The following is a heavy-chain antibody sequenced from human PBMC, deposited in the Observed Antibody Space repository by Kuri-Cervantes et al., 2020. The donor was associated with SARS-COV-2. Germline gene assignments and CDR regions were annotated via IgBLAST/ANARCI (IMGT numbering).Heavy chain of an antibody. CDR3: ARERSGSYRDY. V-gene: IGHV4-4*07. J-gene: IGHJ4*02. CDR1: YGTLTGYQ. Sequence: SETLSLTCALHYGTLTGYQWSWIRQPAGKGLEWIGRFYNSWTTNYNPSLKSRVTMSVDTSKNQFSLRLASVTAADTAVYYCARERSGSYRDYWGQGTLVTVSS. CDR2: FYNSWTT. D-gene: IGHD1-26*01.